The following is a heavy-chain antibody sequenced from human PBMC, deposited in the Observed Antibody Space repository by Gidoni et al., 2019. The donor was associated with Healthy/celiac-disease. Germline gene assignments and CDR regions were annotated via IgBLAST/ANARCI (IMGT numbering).Heavy chain of an antibody. J-gene: IGHJ4*02. CDR3: ARDARYSSSWWAFDY. D-gene: IGHD6-13*01. CDR2: IYTSGST. V-gene: IGHV4-4*07. CDR1: GGSIISYY. Sequence: QVQLQESGPGLVKPSETLSLTCTVSGGSIISYYWSWIRQPAGKGLEWIGRIYTSGSTNYNPSLKSRVTMSVDTSKNQFSLKLSSVTAADTAVYYCARDARYSSSWWAFDYWGQGTLVTVSS.